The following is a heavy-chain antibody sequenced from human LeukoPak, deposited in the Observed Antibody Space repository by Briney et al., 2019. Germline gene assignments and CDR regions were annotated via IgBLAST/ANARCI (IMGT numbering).Heavy chain of an antibody. CDR3: ARGSSASSSPYYFDY. V-gene: IGHV3-21*01. CDR2: ISSSSSYI. CDR1: GFTFSRYS. J-gene: IGHJ4*02. D-gene: IGHD6-6*01. Sequence: GGSLRLSCAASGFTFSRYSMNWVRQAPGKGLEWVSSISSSSSYIYYADSVKGRFTISRDNAKNSLYLQMNSLRAEDTAVYYCARGSSASSSPYYFDYWGQGTLVTVSS.